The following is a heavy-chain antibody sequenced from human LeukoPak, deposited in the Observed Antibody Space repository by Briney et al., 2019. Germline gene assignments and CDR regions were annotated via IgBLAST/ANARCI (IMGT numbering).Heavy chain of an antibody. CDR2: IYSGGST. D-gene: IGHD6-19*01. V-gene: IGHV3-66*01. J-gene: IGHJ3*01. CDR3: ARDRFSSGWFSAFDV. Sequence: PGGSLRLSCVASGFTITNIYVSWVRHTPGKGLEWVSVIYSGGSTYYADSVKGRFTMSRDNSKDTFYLQMNSLRAEDTAVYYCARDRFSSGWFSAFDVWGQGTVVTVSS. CDR1: GFTITNIY.